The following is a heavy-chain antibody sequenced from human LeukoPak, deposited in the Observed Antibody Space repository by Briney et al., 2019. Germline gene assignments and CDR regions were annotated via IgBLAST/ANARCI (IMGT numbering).Heavy chain of an antibody. D-gene: IGHD1-26*01. CDR2: INPNSGGT. CDR1: GYTFTGYY. V-gene: IGHV1-2*02. CDR3: ARVVRRGSYYYYYMDV. J-gene: IGHJ6*03. Sequence: ASVKVSCKASGYTFTGYYMHWVRQAPGQGLEWMGWINPNSGGTNYAQKFQGRVTITRDTSIITAYMELRRMRSDDTAVYYCARVVRRGSYYYYYMDVWGKGTTVTVSS.